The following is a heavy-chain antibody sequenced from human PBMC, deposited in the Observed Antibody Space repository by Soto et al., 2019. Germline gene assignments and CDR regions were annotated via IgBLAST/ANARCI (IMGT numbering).Heavy chain of an antibody. CDR1: GFTFSSYA. D-gene: IGHD3-10*01. V-gene: IGHV3-23*01. CDR3: AKAGSSPYYYYGMDV. CDR2: ISGSGGST. Sequence: EVQLLESGGGLVQPGGSLRLSCAASGFTFSSYAMSWVRQAPGKGLEWFSAISGSGGSTYYADSVKGRFTISRDNSKNTLYLQMNSLRAEDTAVYYCAKAGSSPYYYYGMDVWGQGTTVTVSS. J-gene: IGHJ6*02.